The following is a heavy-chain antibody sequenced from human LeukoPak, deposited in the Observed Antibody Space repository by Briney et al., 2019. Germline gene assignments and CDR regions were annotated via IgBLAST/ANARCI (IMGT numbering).Heavy chain of an antibody. CDR2: ISGSGGST. J-gene: IGHJ4*02. D-gene: IGHD6-13*01. CDR1: GFTFSSYA. V-gene: IGHV3-23*01. CDR3: ATDSSSWYFDY. Sequence: GGSLRLSCAVSGFTFSSYAMSWVRQAPGKGLEWVSAISGSGGSTYYADSVKGRFTISRDNFKNTLYLQMNSLRPEDTAIYYCATDSSSWYFDYWGQGTLVTVSS.